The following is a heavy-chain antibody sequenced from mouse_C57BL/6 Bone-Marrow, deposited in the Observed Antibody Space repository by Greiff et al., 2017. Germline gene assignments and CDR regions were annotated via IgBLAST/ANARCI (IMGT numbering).Heavy chain of an antibody. Sequence: QVQLQQSGAELVRPGTSVKVSCKASGYAFTNYLIEWVKQRPGQGLEWIGVINPGSGGTNYNEKFKGKATLTADKSSRTAYRQLSSLTSEDSAVYFCARRGCYYDYDCLYAMDYWGQGTSVTVSS. V-gene: IGHV1-54*01. CDR2: INPGSGGT. D-gene: IGHD2-4*01. J-gene: IGHJ4*01. CDR3: ARRGCYYDYDCLYAMDY. CDR1: GYAFTNYL.